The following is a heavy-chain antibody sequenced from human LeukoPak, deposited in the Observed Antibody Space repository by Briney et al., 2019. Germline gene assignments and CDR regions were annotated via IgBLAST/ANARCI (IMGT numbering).Heavy chain of an antibody. CDR1: GFTFSYYG. V-gene: IGHV3-30*02. Sequence: GESLRLSCAASGFTFSYYGFHWVRQAPGKGLEWVAFIRYDGNDKFYAKSVKGRFTISRDTSRNTLYLQMNSLRLEDTAVYYCAKDLMRDRWFGESWGQGTLVTVSS. J-gene: IGHJ5*02. CDR2: IRYDGNDK. CDR3: AKDLMRDRWFGES. D-gene: IGHD3-10*01.